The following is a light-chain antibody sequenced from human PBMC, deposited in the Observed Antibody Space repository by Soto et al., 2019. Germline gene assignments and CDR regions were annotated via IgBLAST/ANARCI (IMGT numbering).Light chain of an antibody. V-gene: IGKV3-11*01. J-gene: IGKJ4*01. CDR2: DAS. CDR3: QQRSNWPPLT. Sequence: PGERATLSCRASQSVSSSYLAWYQQKPGQAPRLLIYDASNRATGIPARFSGSGSGTDFTLTISSLEPEDSAIYYCQQRSNWPPLTFGGGTKVDIK. CDR1: QSVSSSY.